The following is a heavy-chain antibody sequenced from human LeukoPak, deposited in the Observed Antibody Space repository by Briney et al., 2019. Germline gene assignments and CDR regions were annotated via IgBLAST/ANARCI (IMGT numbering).Heavy chain of an antibody. CDR2: IRPGGDGP. D-gene: IGHD1-1*01. V-gene: IGHV1-46*01. CDR3: GRDPTYRNYFDS. CDR1: GYTFTMYY. Sequence: ASVKVSCKASGYTFTMYYIHWVRQAPGQGLEWLGIIRPGGDGPSYAQKFQGRVTMTRDMSTSTVYMELSSLTSDDTAVYYCGRDPTYRNYFDSWGQGTLVTVSS. J-gene: IGHJ4*02.